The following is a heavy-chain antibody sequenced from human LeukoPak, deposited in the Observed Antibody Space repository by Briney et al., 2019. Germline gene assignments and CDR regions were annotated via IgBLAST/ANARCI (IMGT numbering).Heavy chain of an antibody. D-gene: IGHD1-26*01. Sequence: GRSLRLSCAASGFTFSSYGMHWVRQAPGKGLEWVAVISYDGSNKYYADSVKGRFTISRDNSKNTLYLQMNSLRAEDTAVYYCAKGWRSHGMDVWGQGTTVTVSS. CDR1: GFTFSSYG. CDR3: AKGWRSHGMDV. V-gene: IGHV3-30*18. J-gene: IGHJ6*02. CDR2: ISYDGSNK.